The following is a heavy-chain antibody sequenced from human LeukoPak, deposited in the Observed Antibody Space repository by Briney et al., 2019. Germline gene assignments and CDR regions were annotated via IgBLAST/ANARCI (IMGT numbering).Heavy chain of an antibody. CDR3: ARGRPPAADCSSTSCYSYYFDY. V-gene: IGHV4-34*01. Sequence: SETLSLTCAVYGGSFRGYYWSWIRQPPWKGLEYIGEINHTGSTNYNPSLKSRVTISVDTSKNQFSLKLSSVTAADTAVYYCARGRPPAADCSSTSCYSYYFDYWGQGTLVTVSS. CDR1: GGSFRGYY. CDR2: INHTGST. D-gene: IGHD2-2*01. J-gene: IGHJ4*02.